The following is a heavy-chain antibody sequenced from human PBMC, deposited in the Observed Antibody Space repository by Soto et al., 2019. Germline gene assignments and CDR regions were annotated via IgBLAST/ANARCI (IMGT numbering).Heavy chain of an antibody. CDR2: IFYSGHT. CDR1: GCSISSSSYY. V-gene: IGHV4-39*01. CDR3: ARRGVLGYDY. J-gene: IGHJ4*02. D-gene: IGHD2-8*01. Sequence: QLQLQESGPGLAKPSETLSLTCTVSGCSISSSSYYWGWIRQPPGKGLEWIGSIFYSGHTYYNPSLKSRVTISVDTPKNQFSLKLRSVTATDTAVYYCARRGVLGYDYWGQGTLVTVSS.